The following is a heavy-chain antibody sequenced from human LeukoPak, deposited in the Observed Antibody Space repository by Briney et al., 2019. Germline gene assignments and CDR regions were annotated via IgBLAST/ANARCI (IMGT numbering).Heavy chain of an antibody. CDR1: GFTFSSYT. V-gene: IGHV3-21*01. Sequence: GGSLRLSCAASGFTFSSYTMNWVRQAPGKGLEWVSSISSSSSYIYYADSVKGRFTISRDNAKNSLYLQMNSLRAEDTAVYYCARDVIAAAGDWGQGTLVTVSS. J-gene: IGHJ4*02. CDR2: ISSSSSYI. CDR3: ARDVIAAAGD. D-gene: IGHD6-13*01.